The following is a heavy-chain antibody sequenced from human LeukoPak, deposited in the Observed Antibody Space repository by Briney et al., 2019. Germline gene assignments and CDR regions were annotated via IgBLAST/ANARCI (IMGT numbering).Heavy chain of an antibody. J-gene: IGHJ6*02. CDR2: INPNSGGT. D-gene: IGHD3-9*01. CDR1: GYTFTGYY. Sequence: ASVKVSCKASGYTFTGYYMHWVRQAPGQGLEWMGWINPNSGGTNYAQKFQGRVTMTRDTSISTAYMELSRLRSDGTAVYYCARDLDDMTPEHPGYGMDVWGQGTTVTVSS. V-gene: IGHV1-2*02. CDR3: ARDLDDMTPEHPGYGMDV.